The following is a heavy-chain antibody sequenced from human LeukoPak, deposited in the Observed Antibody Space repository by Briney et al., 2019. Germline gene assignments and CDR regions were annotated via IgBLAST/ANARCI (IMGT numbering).Heavy chain of an antibody. J-gene: IGHJ4*02. Sequence: ASVKVSCKASGYTFTSYGISWVRQAPGQGLEWMGWISAYNGNTNYAQKLQGRVTMTTDTSTSTAYMELRSLRSDDTAVYYCATGRYCSSTSCYFYYWGQGTLVTVSS. V-gene: IGHV1-18*01. CDR3: ATGRYCSSTSCYFYY. CDR2: ISAYNGNT. D-gene: IGHD2-2*01. CDR1: GYTFTSYG.